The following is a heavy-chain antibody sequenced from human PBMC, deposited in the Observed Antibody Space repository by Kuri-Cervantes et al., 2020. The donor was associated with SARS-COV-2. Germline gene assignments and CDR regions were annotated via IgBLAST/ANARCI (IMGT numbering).Heavy chain of an antibody. CDR3: ARGGFLEWLFPDNWFDP. CDR1: GGSLSSGDYY. CDR2: IYYSGSA. Sequence: LRLSCTVSGGSLSSGDYYWTWVRQPPGKGLEWIGNIYYSGSASYNPSLKSRLTMSLDMSKSQFSLKLNSVTAADTAVYYCARGGFLEWLFPDNWFDPWGQGTLVTVSS. V-gene: IGHV4-30-4*08. D-gene: IGHD3-3*01. J-gene: IGHJ5*02.